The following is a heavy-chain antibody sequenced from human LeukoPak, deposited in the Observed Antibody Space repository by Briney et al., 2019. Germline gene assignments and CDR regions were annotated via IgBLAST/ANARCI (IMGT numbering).Heavy chain of an antibody. CDR1: GYTLTGYY. J-gene: IGHJ4*02. V-gene: IGHV1-2*02. Sequence: ASVKVSCKASGYTLTGYYMHWVRQAPGQGLEWMGWINPNSGGTNYAQKFQGRVTMTRDTSISTAYMELSRLRSDDTAVYYCARERTPGSGYGVDYWGQGTLVTVSS. CDR3: ARERTPGSGYGVDY. D-gene: IGHD6-25*01. CDR2: INPNSGGT.